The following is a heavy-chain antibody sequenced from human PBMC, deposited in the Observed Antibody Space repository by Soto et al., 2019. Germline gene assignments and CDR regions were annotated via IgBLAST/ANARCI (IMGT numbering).Heavy chain of an antibody. D-gene: IGHD3-22*01. CDR2: ISSSSSTI. J-gene: IGHJ4*02. V-gene: IGHV3-48*02. Sequence: QPGGSLRLSCAASGFTFSSYSMNWVRQAPGKGLEWASYISSSSSTIYYADSVKGRFTISRDNAKNSLYLQMNSLRDEDTAVYYCARASSYYDSSGYYSKYYFDYWGQGTLVTVSS. CDR3: ARASSYYDSSGYYSKYYFDY. CDR1: GFTFSSYS.